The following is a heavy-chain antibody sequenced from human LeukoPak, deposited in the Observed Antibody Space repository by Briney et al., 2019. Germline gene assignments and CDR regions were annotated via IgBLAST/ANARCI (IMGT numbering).Heavy chain of an antibody. CDR3: ARLGIVVPAVIFDY. V-gene: IGHV3-53*01. CDR1: QFNVRRNY. J-gene: IGHJ4*02. D-gene: IGHD2-2*02. CDR2: IYIGGST. Sequence: GGSLSLYCAASQFNVRRNYMSWVRQAPGQGLEWVSVIYIGGSTYYADSVKGRFTISRDISKHTLYLEMNSLRAEDTAMYYCARLGIVVPAVIFDYWGQGTLVTVSS.